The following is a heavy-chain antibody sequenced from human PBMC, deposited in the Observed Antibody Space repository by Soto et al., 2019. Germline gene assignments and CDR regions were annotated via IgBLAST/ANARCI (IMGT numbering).Heavy chain of an antibody. Sequence: QVQLVQSGAEVKKPGASVKVSCKASGYTFTNYYMHWVRQAPGLGLEWMGMINPTGGSTRYAQKFQGRFTMTRDTSTSVVHMELSSLRSEDTAVYFCARNEKSGLDYWGQGTLVTVSS. D-gene: IGHD1-26*01. V-gene: IGHV1-46*01. CDR3: ARNEKSGLDY. CDR2: INPTGGST. CDR1: GYTFTNYY. J-gene: IGHJ4*02.